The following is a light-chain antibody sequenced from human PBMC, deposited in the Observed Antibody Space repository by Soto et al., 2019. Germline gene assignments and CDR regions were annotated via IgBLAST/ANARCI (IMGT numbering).Light chain of an antibody. CDR2: RNN. Sequence: QLVLTQPPSASGTPGQRVTISCSGSSSNIGINYVYWYQQLPGTAPKLLIYRNNQRPSGVPDRFSGSKSGTSASLAISGLRSEDEADYYCAAWDDSLSAYVVFGGGTKLTVL. CDR3: AAWDDSLSAYVV. J-gene: IGLJ2*01. CDR1: SSNIGINY. V-gene: IGLV1-47*01.